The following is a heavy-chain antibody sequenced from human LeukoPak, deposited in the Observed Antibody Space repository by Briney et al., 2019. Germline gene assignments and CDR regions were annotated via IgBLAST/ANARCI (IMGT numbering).Heavy chain of an antibody. V-gene: IGHV4-4*07. Sequence: SETLSLTCTVSGGSISSYYWSWIRQPAGKGLEWIGRIYTSGSTNYNPSLKSRVTMSVDTSKNQFSLKLSSVTAADTAVYYCARHEAYYYDSSGYPSIGYFDYWGQGTLVTVSS. CDR1: GGSISSYY. CDR3: ARHEAYYYDSSGYPSIGYFDY. D-gene: IGHD3-22*01. J-gene: IGHJ4*02. CDR2: IYTSGST.